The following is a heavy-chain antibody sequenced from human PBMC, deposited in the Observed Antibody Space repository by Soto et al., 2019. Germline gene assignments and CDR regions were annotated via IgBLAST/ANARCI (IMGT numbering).Heavy chain of an antibody. CDR3: ARDAGIVVVPAAIDY. CDR2: ISGSGGDT. D-gene: IGHD2-2*02. J-gene: IGHJ4*02. Sequence: PGGSLRLSCAASGFTFSNYAMHWVRQAPGKGLEWVSVISGSGGDTYYADSVKGRFTISRDNSKNTLYLQMNSLRAEDTALYYCARDAGIVVVPAAIDYWGQGTLVTVSS. V-gene: IGHV3-23*01. CDR1: GFTFSNYA.